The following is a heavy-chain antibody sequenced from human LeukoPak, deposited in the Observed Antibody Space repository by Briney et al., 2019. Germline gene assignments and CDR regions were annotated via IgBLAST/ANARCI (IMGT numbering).Heavy chain of an antibody. CDR2: IIPIFGTA. CDR3: ARDVSGAYAFDF. D-gene: IGHD4-17*01. CDR1: GAAFSSYA. J-gene: IGHJ4*02. Sequence: ASVKVSCKASGAAFSSYAISWVRQAPGQGLEWMGGIIPIFGTANSAQKFQGRVTITADESRNTAYMELSSLRSEDTAVYYCARDVSGAYAFDFWGQGALVTVSS. V-gene: IGHV1-69*13.